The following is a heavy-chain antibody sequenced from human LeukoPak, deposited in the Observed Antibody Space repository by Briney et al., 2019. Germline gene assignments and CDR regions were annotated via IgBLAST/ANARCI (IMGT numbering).Heavy chain of an antibody. V-gene: IGHV3-74*01. Sequence: GGSLRLSCAASGFTFSSYWMHWVRQAPGKGLVWVSRINSDGSSTSYADSVKGRFTISRDNAKNTLYLQMNSLRAEDTAVYYCARDGTYGSGSYYYYYYGMDVWGQGTTVTVSS. CDR1: GFTFSSYW. J-gene: IGHJ6*02. CDR3: ARDGTYGSGSYYYYYYGMDV. D-gene: IGHD3-10*01. CDR2: INSDGSST.